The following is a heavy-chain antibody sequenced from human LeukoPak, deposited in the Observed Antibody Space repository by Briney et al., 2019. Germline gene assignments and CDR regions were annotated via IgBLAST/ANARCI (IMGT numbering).Heavy chain of an antibody. CDR1: GFTFSSYA. Sequence: GGSLRLSCAASGFTFSSYAMHWVRQAPGKGLEWVAVISYDGSNKYYADSVKGRFTISRDNSKNTLYLQMNSLRAEDTAVYYCARGASVYTSWGQGTLVTVSS. D-gene: IGHD5/OR15-5a*01. CDR3: ARGASVYTS. J-gene: IGHJ5*02. V-gene: IGHV3-30*04. CDR2: ISYDGSNK.